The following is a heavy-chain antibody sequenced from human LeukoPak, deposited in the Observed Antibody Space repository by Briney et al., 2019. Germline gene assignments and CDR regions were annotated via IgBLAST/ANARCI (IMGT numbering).Heavy chain of an antibody. Sequence: GGSLRLSCAGSGFTFSTSWMHWVRHAPGQGLVWVSRINSDGSTINYADSVQGRFTISRDNAKSTLYLQMNSLGAEDTAVYYCARAGYYRFDYWGQGTQVTVSS. J-gene: IGHJ4*02. CDR2: INSDGSTI. CDR3: ARAGYYRFDY. D-gene: IGHD4-11*01. CDR1: GFTFSTSW. V-gene: IGHV3-74*01.